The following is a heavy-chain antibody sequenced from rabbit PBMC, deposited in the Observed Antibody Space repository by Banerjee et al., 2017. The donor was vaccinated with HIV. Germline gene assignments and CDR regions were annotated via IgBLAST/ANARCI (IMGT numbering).Heavy chain of an antibody. CDR1: GFSFTTYY. CDR2: IYGGSSST. D-gene: IGHD7-1*01. J-gene: IGHJ4*01. Sequence: QEQLEESGGDLVKPEGSLTLTCTASGFSFTTYYMCWVRQAPGKGLEWIACIYGGSSSTWYASWVNGRFTISKTSSTTVTLQMTSLTAADTATYFCAREHNTGDVGFDLWGQGTLVTVS. V-gene: IGHV1S45*01. CDR3: AREHNTGDVGFDL.